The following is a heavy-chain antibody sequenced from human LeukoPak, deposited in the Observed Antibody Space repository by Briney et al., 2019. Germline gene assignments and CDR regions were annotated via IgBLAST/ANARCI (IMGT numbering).Heavy chain of an antibody. CDR1: GFTFSTYN. CDR3: AREIAAAGSNYFDY. CDR2: ISSSNSYI. V-gene: IGHV3-21*01. J-gene: IGHJ4*02. D-gene: IGHD6-13*01. Sequence: GGSLRLSCAASGFTFSTYNMNWVRQAPGKGLEWASFISSSNSYIYYADSVKGRFTISRDNAKNSLYLQMNSLRAEDTAVYYCAREIAAAGSNYFDYWGQGTLVTVSS.